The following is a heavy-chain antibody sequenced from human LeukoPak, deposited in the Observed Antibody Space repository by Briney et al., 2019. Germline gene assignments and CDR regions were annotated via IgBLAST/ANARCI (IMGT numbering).Heavy chain of an antibody. CDR2: INPSGGST. V-gene: IGHV1-46*01. CDR3: AGRRGYSGYGFDY. Sequence: GASVKVSCKASGYTFTSYDINWVRQAPGQGLEWMGIINPSGGSTSYAQKFQGRVTMTRDMSTSTVYMELSSLRSEDTAVYYCAGRRGYSGYGFDYWGQGTLVTVSS. D-gene: IGHD5-12*01. CDR1: GYTFTSYD. J-gene: IGHJ4*02.